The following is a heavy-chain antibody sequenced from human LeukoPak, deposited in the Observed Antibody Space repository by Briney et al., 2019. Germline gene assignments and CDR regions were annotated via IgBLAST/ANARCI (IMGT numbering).Heavy chain of an antibody. J-gene: IGHJ4*02. Sequence: GGSLRLSCAASGFAFSSYAMSWVRQAPGKGLEWVSAISASGGSTYYADSVKGRFTISRDSSKNTLYLQINSLRAEDTALYYCAKDLSEYSTSFLFDYWGQGTLVTVSS. V-gene: IGHV3-23*01. CDR3: AKDLSEYSTSFLFDY. CDR2: ISASGGST. D-gene: IGHD6-6*01. CDR1: GFAFSSYA.